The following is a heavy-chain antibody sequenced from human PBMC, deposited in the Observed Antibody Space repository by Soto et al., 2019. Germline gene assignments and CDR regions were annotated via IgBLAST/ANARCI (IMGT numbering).Heavy chain of an antibody. CDR3: ARAIVVRRRTWYFDR. CDR2: ILPIFSET. CDR1: GGNFMNFG. J-gene: IGHJ2*01. Sequence: WASVKVSCKAPGGNFMNFGFSWVRQAPGQGLEWMGGILPIFSETKYASTFQGRVTITADESRSTAYMELSTLRSEDTAVYYCARAIVVRRRTWYFDRWGRGTLVTVSS. V-gene: IGHV1-69*13. D-gene: IGHD3-22*01.